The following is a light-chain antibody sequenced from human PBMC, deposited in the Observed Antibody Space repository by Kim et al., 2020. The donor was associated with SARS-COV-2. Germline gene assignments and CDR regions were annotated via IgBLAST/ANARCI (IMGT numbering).Light chain of an antibody. CDR3: LQHSTYPMT. J-gene: IGKJ5*01. Sequence: SEAVGDRVTITCRASQDMRNDLGWYQQDPGRAPKRLIYGASSLQSGVPSRFSGSGSGTEFTLTITSVQPEDFATYFCLQHSTYPMTFGQGTRLEI. CDR1: QDMRND. CDR2: GAS. V-gene: IGKV1-17*01.